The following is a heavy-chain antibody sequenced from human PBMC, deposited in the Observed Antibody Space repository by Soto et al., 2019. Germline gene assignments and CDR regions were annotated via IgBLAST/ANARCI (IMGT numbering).Heavy chain of an antibody. J-gene: IGHJ4*02. CDR1: GFTFSSYS. V-gene: IGHV3-21*01. CDR3: ARDKWEYYYDSSGYPVAFDY. D-gene: IGHD3-22*01. Sequence: GGSLRLSCAASGFTFSSYSMSWVRQAPGKGLEWVSSISSSSSYIYYADSVKGRFTISRDNAKNSLYLQMNSLRAEDTAVYYCARDKWEYYYDSSGYPVAFDYWGQGTLVTVSS. CDR2: ISSSSSYI.